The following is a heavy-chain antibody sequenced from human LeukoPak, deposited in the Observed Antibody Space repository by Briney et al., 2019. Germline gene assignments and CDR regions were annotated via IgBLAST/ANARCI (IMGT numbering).Heavy chain of an antibody. CDR2: ITGGGNT. Sequence: GGSLRLSCAASGFTFSSYAMSWVRQAPGKGLEWFSAITGGGNTYYADSVKGRFTISRDNSRNTLYLQMNSLRAEDTAVYYCAKDLKSVFGSSSGDYWGQGTLVTVSS. D-gene: IGHD6-6*01. CDR3: AKDLKSVFGSSSGDY. CDR1: GFTFSSYA. J-gene: IGHJ4*02. V-gene: IGHV3-23*01.